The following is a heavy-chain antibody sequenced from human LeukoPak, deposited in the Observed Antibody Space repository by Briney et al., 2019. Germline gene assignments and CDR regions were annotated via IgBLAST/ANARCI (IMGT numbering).Heavy chain of an antibody. CDR1: GISLSNYA. D-gene: IGHD3-9*01. CDR2: ISERGGST. V-gene: IGHV3-23*01. Sequence: PGGSLRLSCVVSGISLSNYAMTWVRQAPGKGLEWVSYISERGGSTTYADSVKGRFTISRDTSLNTLYLQMHSLRAEDTAVYYCAKGDVLPSYPTFDYWGQGTLVTVSS. J-gene: IGHJ4*02. CDR3: AKGDVLPSYPTFDY.